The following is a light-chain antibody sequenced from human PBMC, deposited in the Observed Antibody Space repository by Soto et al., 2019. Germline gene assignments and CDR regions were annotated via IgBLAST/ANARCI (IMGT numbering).Light chain of an antibody. CDR2: STN. V-gene: IGLV1-44*01. J-gene: IGLJ3*02. CDR3: AAWDGSLNAVM. CDR1: SSNIRSNA. Sequence: QSVLTQPPSASGTPGQRVTISCSGSSSNIRSNAVNWYQQLPGTAPKLLIYSTNQRPSGVPDRFSGSKSGTSASLAISGLQSEDEADYYCAAWDGSLNAVMFGGGTKLTVL.